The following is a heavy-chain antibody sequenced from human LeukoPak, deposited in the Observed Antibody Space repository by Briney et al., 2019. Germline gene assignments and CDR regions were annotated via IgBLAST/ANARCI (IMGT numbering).Heavy chain of an antibody. D-gene: IGHD3-10*01. CDR3: SSGSPYYYYYMDV. CDR2: INSDGSST. Sequence: PGGSLRLSCAASGFTFSSYWMHWVRQAPGKGLVWVSRINSDGSSTSYADSVKGRFTISRHNAKNTLYLQMNSLRAEDTAVYYCSSGSPYYYYYMDVWGKGTTVTVSS. J-gene: IGHJ6*03. CDR1: GFTFSSYW. V-gene: IGHV3-74*01.